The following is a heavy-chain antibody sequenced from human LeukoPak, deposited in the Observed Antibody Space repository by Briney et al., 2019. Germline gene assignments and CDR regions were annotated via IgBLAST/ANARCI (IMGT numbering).Heavy chain of an antibody. Sequence: ASVKVSCKASGYTFTSYGISWVRQAPGQGLEWMGWISAYNGDTNYAQKLQGRVTMTTDTSTSTAYMELRSLRSDDTAVYFRASANLAIGAFDIWGQGTMVTVSS. D-gene: IGHD2/OR15-2a*01. CDR1: GYTFTSYG. J-gene: IGHJ3*02. CDR3: ASANLAIGAFDI. CDR2: ISAYNGDT. V-gene: IGHV1-18*01.